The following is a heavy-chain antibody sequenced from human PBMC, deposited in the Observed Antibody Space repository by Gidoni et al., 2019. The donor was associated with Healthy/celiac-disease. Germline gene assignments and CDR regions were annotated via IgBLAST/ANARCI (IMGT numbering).Heavy chain of an antibody. CDR1: GFTFRSYA. D-gene: IGHD2-2*01. CDR2: ISGSGGST. CDR3: AKADIVVVPAAKVGMDV. Sequence: EVQLLESGGGLVQPGGSLRLSCAASGFTFRSYAMSWVRQAPGKGLEWVSAISGSGGSTYYADSVKGRFTISRDNSKNTLYLQMNSLRAEDTAVYYCAKADIVVVPAAKVGMDVWGQGTTVTVSS. J-gene: IGHJ6*02. V-gene: IGHV3-23*01.